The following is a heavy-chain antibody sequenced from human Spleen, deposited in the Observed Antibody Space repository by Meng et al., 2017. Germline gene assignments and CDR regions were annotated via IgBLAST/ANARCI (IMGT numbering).Heavy chain of an antibody. V-gene: IGHV1-2*02. Sequence: ASVKVSCKASGYTFTGYYIHWVRQAPGQGLEWMGWINPNSGGTNFAQKFQGRVTMTRDTSISTAYMELSRLRSDDTAVYYCARAATRANDYWGQGTLVTVSS. CDR2: INPNSGGT. CDR1: GYTFTGYY. J-gene: IGHJ4*02. CDR3: ARAATRANDY.